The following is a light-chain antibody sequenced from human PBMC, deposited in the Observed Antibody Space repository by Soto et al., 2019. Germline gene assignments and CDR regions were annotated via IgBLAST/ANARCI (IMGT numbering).Light chain of an antibody. CDR3: QSYDSSLSGWL. CDR1: SSNIGAGYG. CDR2: GNS. Sequence: QSVLTQPPSVSGAPGQRVTISCTGRSSNIGAGYGVHWYQQLPGTAPKLLIYGNSNRPSGVPDRFSGSKSGTSASLAITGLQAEDEAVYYCQSYDSSLSGWLFGGGTKLTVL. V-gene: IGLV1-40*01. J-gene: IGLJ3*02.